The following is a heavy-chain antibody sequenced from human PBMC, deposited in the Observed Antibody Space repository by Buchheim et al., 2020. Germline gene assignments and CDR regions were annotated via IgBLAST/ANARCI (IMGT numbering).Heavy chain of an antibody. V-gene: IGHV3-23*01. CDR1: GFTFSNYA. D-gene: IGHD5-12*01. CDR2: ISGSGGST. J-gene: IGHJ6*02. CDR3: AKDVTSGYDYNYYHGMDV. Sequence: EVQLLESGGGLVQPGGSLRLSCAASGFTFSNYAVTWVRQAPGKGLEWVSTISGSGGSTYYADSVKGRFTISSDNSKNTLYLQMNSLRAEDTAVYYCAKDVTSGYDYNYYHGMDVWGQGTT.